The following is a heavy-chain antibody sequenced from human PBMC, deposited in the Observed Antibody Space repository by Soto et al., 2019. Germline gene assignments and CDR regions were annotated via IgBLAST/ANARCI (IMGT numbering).Heavy chain of an antibody. CDR3: AARTSSGAIAD. J-gene: IGHJ4*02. CDR2: ISHNDLK. D-gene: IGHD2-21*01. CDR1: GASGNTHDW. Sequence: PETLSLSCAVSGASGNTHDWWAWVRQPPGKRPEWIGEISHNDLKNYHPFLKTRLSFSISRDRSSLQFSLSLRSVTATDTAVYSCAARTSSGAIADWGQGKMVTVSS. V-gene: IGHV4-4*01.